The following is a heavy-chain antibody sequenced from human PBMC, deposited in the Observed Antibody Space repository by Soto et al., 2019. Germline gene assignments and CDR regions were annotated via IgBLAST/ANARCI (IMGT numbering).Heavy chain of an antibody. Sequence: PSETLSLTCTVSGDSISSNYWSWIRQPPGKELEWIGSIYNNGSANYNPSLKSRATISVDTSKNQFSLKLSSVTAADTAVYYCFSDFWSGYSYYYMDVWGKGTTVTVSS. D-gene: IGHD3-3*01. CDR3: FSDFWSGYSYYYMDV. J-gene: IGHJ6*03. CDR2: IYNNGSA. V-gene: IGHV4-4*08. CDR1: GDSISSNY.